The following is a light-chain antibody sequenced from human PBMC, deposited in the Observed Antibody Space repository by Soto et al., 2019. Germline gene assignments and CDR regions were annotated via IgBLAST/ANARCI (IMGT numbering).Light chain of an antibody. CDR2: GAS. CDR1: QSVRSSY. V-gene: IGKV3-20*01. CDR3: QQYGSSRRT. Sequence: DIVLTQSPGTLSLSPGERATLSCRASQSVRSSYLAWYQQKPGQAPRLLIYGASSSATGIPDRFSGRGAGTDFPLTISRLELEDFAVYYCQQYGSSRRTFGQGTKVQI. J-gene: IGKJ1*01.